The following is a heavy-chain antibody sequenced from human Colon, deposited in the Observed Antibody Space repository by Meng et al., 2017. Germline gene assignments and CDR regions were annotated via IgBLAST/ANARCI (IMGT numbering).Heavy chain of an antibody. J-gene: IGHJ4*02. CDR3: ARTYSSGWRWGDY. V-gene: IGHV4-61*01. D-gene: IGHD6-19*01. CDR2: IYYSGIT. Sequence: GSLRLSCSVSGASVTSSNYYWGWIRQSPGKGLEWFRYIYYSGITKYNHLLKSRVTIWLDPPKTQFSLELTSVTAEDTVMFFCARTYSSGWRWGDYWGQGALVTVSS. CDR1: GASVTSSNYY.